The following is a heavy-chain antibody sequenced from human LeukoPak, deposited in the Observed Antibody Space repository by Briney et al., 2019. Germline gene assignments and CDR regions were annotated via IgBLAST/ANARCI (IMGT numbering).Heavy chain of an antibody. V-gene: IGHV1-2*02. J-gene: IGHJ4*02. Sequence: GASVKVSCKASGYTFTAYYIHWVRQAPGQGLKWMGWINPNSGATNYAQNFQGRVTMTRDTSISTACMELSMLRSDDTAVYYCARTGPHFDYWGLGTLVTVSS. CDR1: GYTFTAYY. CDR3: ARTGPHFDY. CDR2: INPNSGAT.